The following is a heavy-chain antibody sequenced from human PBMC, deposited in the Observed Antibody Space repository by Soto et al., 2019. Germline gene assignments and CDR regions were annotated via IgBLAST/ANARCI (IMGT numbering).Heavy chain of an antibody. CDR2: INPNSGGT. V-gene: IGHV1-2*04. D-gene: IGHD2-8*02. CDR3: ARAAFCTGGRCHTWFDP. CDR1: GYPFTDYY. Sequence: QVQLVQSGAEVRKPGASVTISCKASGYPFTDYYVHWVRQAPGQGLEWMGGINPNSGGTNSAQKFQGWVTMTRDTSTNTGYMELISLKSDDTPVYYCARAAFCTGGRCHTWFDPWGQGSLVIVSS. J-gene: IGHJ5*02.